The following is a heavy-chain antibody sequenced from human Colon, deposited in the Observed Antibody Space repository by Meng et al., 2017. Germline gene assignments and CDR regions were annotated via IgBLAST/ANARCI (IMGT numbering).Heavy chain of an antibody. D-gene: IGHD6-13*01. Sequence: GGSLRLSCAASGFTFSAYAMHWVRQAPGKGLERVAVISNDESDKSYADSVKGRFTISRDDSKNTLYLQMNSLRPEDTGVYYCVRHKYRSTFRNYYYFGMDVWGQGTTVTGAS. CDR2: ISNDESDK. V-gene: IGHV3-30*04. CDR1: GFTFSAYA. J-gene: IGHJ6*02. CDR3: VRHKYRSTFRNYYYFGMDV.